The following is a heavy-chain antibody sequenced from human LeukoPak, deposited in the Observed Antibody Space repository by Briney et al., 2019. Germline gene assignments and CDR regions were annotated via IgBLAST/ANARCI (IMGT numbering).Heavy chain of an antibody. Sequence: PGGSLRLSCAASGFTFDDYGMTWVRQAPGKGLEWVANINPDGDKKTYVDSVKGRFTISRDNARNALYLQMSSLGVDDTAVYYCASQPAVIDLDCWGQGALVTVSS. CDR2: INPDGDKK. D-gene: IGHD2/OR15-2a*01. CDR1: GFTFDDYG. V-gene: IGHV3-7*01. CDR3: ASQPAVIDLDC. J-gene: IGHJ4*02.